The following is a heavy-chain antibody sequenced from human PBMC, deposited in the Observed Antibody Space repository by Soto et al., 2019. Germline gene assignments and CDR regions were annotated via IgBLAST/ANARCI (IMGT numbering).Heavy chain of an antibody. Sequence: QVQLQESGPGLVKPSGTLSLTCAVSGGSISSSNWWSWVRQPPGKGLEWIGEIYHSGNTNYNPSLKSRVAMAVDKSRNQFSLKLSSVTAADTAVYYCARRWGEGRVDYWDQGTLVTVSS. CDR3: ARRWGEGRVDY. V-gene: IGHV4-4*02. CDR1: GGSISSSNW. J-gene: IGHJ4*02. D-gene: IGHD3-10*01. CDR2: IYHSGNT.